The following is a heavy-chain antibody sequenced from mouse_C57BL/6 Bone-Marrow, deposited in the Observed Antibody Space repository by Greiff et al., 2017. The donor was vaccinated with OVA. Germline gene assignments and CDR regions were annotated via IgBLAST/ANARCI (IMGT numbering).Heavy chain of an antibody. CDR1: GYTFTSYW. V-gene: IGHV1-52*01. J-gene: IGHJ3*01. CDR3: AGSTCYSNPAWFAD. D-gene: IGHD2-5*01. Sequence: VQLQQPGAELVRPGSSVKLSCKASGYTFTSYWMHWVKQRPIQGLEWIGNIDPSDSDTHYNQKFKDKATLTVDKSSSTAYMQLSSLTSEDSAVFYCAGSTCYSNPAWFADWGQGTLVTVSA. CDR2: IDPSDSDT.